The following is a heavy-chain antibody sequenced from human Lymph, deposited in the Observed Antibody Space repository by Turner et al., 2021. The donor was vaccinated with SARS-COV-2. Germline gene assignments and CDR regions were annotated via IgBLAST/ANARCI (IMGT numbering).Heavy chain of an antibody. V-gene: IGHV3-33*01. D-gene: IGHD5-12*01. Sequence: QVQLVESGGGVVEPGRSLRLSCAAAGFTFSSYGMHWVRQAPGKGVEWVAVIWYDGSNKYYADSVKGRFTISRDNSKNTLYLQMNSLRAEDTAVYYCARVKGYNGYDLRYYYGMDVWGQGTTVTVSS. CDR2: IWYDGSNK. J-gene: IGHJ6*02. CDR3: ARVKGYNGYDLRYYYGMDV. CDR1: GFTFSSYG.